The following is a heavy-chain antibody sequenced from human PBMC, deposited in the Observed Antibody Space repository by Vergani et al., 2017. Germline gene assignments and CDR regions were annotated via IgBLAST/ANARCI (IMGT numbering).Heavy chain of an antibody. CDR2: ISGSGGSP. J-gene: IGHJ6*02. Sequence: EVQLLESGGGLVQPGGSLRLSCAASGLTFSSYAMSWVRPAPGKGLEWVSAISGSGGSPFYADSVKGRFTLSREMSKNTLYLQMNSLRAEDTAVYYCAKGGIAALYGMDFWGQGTTVTVSS. CDR1: GLTFSSYA. D-gene: IGHD6-13*01. V-gene: IGHV3-23*01. CDR3: AKGGIAALYGMDF.